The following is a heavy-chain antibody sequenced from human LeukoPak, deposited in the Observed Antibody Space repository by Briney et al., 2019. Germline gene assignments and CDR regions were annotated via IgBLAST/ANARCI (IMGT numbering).Heavy chain of an antibody. V-gene: IGHV1-46*01. J-gene: IGHJ4*02. Sequence: ASVKVSCEASGYTFSSYHMHWVRQAPGQGLEWMGTINPSGGSTSYAQKFQGRVTMTRDTSTSTVYMELSSLRSEDTAVYYCARALWELITFDYWGQGTLVTVSS. CDR1: GYTFSSYH. D-gene: IGHD1-26*01. CDR3: ARALWELITFDY. CDR2: INPSGGST.